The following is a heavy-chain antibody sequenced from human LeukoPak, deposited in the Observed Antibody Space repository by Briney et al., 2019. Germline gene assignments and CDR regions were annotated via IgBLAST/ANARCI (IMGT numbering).Heavy chain of an antibody. D-gene: IGHD3-22*01. CDR1: GYTFTDYY. V-gene: IGHV1-2*02. Sequence: ASVKVSCKASGYTFTDYYMHWVRQAPGQGLKWMGWITPNSGATKYAQKFRGRVSMTRDTSINTAYMELSRLRSDDTAIYYCARVSRFYYDSSGDFDYWGQGTLVTVSS. CDR3: ARVSRFYYDSSGDFDY. J-gene: IGHJ4*02. CDR2: ITPNSGAT.